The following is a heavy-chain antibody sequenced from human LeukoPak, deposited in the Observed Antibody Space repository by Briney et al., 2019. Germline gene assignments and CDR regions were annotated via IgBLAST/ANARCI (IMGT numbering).Heavy chain of an antibody. CDR3: ARTSLDEATIF. CDR1: GGTFSSYA. V-gene: IGHV1-69*04. J-gene: IGHJ4*02. Sequence: SVKVSCKASGGTFSSYAISWVRQAPGQGLEWMGRIIPILGIANYAQKFQGRVTITADKSTSTAYMELSSLRSEDTAVYYCARTSLDEATIFWGQGALVTVSS. CDR2: IIPILGIA. D-gene: IGHD5-12*01.